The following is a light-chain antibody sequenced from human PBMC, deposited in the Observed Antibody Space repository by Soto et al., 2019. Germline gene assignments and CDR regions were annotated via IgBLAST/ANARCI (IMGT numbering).Light chain of an antibody. V-gene: IGLV2-11*01. J-gene: IGLJ1*01. CDR3: CSYAGSSTV. CDR2: DVT. Sequence: QSALTQPRSVSGSPGQSVTISCTGTSSDVGGYNYVSWYQQHPGKTPKLMIYDVTKRPSGVPDRFSGSKSGNTASLTISGLQAEDEADYYCCSYAGSSTVFGTGTKLT. CDR1: SSDVGGYNY.